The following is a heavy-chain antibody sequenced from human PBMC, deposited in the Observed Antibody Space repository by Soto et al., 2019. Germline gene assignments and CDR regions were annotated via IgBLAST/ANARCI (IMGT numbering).Heavy chain of an antibody. J-gene: IGHJ6*02. CDR3: TKASSDRHHMDV. V-gene: IGHV3-23*01. Sequence: GGSLRLSCATSGFTFSNFVLRWVRQTPGKGLEWVSTITSTGGDTYYTDSVKGRFTISRDNSKNTLYLQMSSLRAEDTALYYCTKASSDRHHMDVWGQGTTVTVSS. CDR2: ITSTGGDT. CDR1: GFTFSNFV.